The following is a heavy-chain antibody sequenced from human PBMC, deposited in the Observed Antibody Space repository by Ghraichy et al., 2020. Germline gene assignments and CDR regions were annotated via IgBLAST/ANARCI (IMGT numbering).Heavy chain of an antibody. CDR3: AKLSFSATSGWNDH. D-gene: IGHD5-12*01. J-gene: IGHJ5*02. CDR2: ISYDGSNK. Sequence: GESLNISCAASGFTFSSYGMHWVRQAPGKGLEWVAVISYDGSNKYYANSVRGRFTISRDNSKNTLYLQMDSLRTEDTAVYYCAKLSFSATSGWNDHWGQGTLVTVSS. V-gene: IGHV3-30*18. CDR1: GFTFSSYG.